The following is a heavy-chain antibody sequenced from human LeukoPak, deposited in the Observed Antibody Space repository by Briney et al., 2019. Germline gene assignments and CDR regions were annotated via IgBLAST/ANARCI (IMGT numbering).Heavy chain of an antibody. CDR3: ARVRSGSYYLDY. CDR1: GGSFSGYY. CDR2: INHSGST. J-gene: IGHJ4*02. V-gene: IGHV4-34*01. D-gene: IGHD1-26*01. Sequence: SETLSLTCAVYGGSFSGYYWSWIRQPPGKGLEWIGEINHSGSTNYNPPLKSRVTISVDTSKNQFSLKLSSVTAADTAVYYCARVRSGSYYLDYWGQGTLVTVSS.